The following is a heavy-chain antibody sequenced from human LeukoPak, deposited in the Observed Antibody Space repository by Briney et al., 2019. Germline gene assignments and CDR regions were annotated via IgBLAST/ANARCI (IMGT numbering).Heavy chain of an antibody. CDR3: ARGYCSGGSCYSPYYYYYGMDV. D-gene: IGHD2-15*01. V-gene: IGHV4-34*01. CDR2: INHSGST. CDR1: GGSFSGYY. J-gene: IGHJ6*02. Sequence: SETLSLTCAVYGGSFSGYYWSWIRQPPGKGLEWIGEINHSGSTKYNPSLKSRVTMSVDTSKNQFSLKLSSVTAADTAVYYCARGYCSGGSCYSPYYYYYGMDVWGQGTTVTVSS.